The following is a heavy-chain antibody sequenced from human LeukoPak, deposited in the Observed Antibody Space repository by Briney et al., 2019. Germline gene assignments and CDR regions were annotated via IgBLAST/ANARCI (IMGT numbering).Heavy chain of an antibody. J-gene: IGHJ4*02. Sequence: GGSLRLFCAASGITFSSYAMTWVRQAPGKGLEWVSAISDSGSKTHYADSVKGRFTISRDNSKNTVYLQMNSLRAEDTALYYCAKDWSCDYWGQGTLVTVSS. CDR2: ISDSGSKT. D-gene: IGHD1-26*01. CDR1: GITFSSYA. CDR3: AKDWSCDY. V-gene: IGHV3-23*01.